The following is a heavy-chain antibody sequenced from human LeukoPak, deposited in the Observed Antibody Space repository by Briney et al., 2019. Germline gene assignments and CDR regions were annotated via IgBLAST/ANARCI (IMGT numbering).Heavy chain of an antibody. CDR3: ARYSNPRKMFDY. CDR2: IYHSGST. V-gene: IGHV4-30-2*01. Sequence: SQTLSLTCTVSGGSISSGGYYWSWIRQPPGKGLEWIGYIYHSGSTYYNPSLKSRVTISVDRSKNQFSLKLNSVTAADTAVYYCARYSNPRKMFDYWGQGTLVTVSS. CDR1: GGSISSGGYY. D-gene: IGHD4-11*01. J-gene: IGHJ4*02.